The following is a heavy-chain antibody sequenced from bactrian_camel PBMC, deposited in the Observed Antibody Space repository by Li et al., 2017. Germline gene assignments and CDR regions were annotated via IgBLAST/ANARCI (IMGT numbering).Heavy chain of an antibody. CDR2: DNGVGKT. Sequence: VQLVESGGGSVQAGGSLRLSCAASGSIHSTNCMGWFRQAPGKERDWVATDNGVGKTDYADSAKGRFTVSQDNAKMTLYLQMNNLKPEDTAVYYCAAESWVHGGDCRTSGDWGQGTQVTVS. CDR3: AAESWVHGGDCRTSGD. CDR1: GSIHSTNC. D-gene: IGHD6*01. V-gene: IGHV3S53*01. J-gene: IGHJ4*01.